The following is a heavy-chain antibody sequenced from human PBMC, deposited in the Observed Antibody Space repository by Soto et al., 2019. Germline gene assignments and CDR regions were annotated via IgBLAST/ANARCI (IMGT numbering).Heavy chain of an antibody. CDR1: GYTFTSYG. CDR2: ISAYNGNT. D-gene: IGHD3-3*01. CDR3: ARGLPGDDFWSGYYGEVYYYYYMDV. V-gene: IGHV1-18*01. Sequence: ASVKVSCKASGYTFTSYGISWVRQAPGQGLEWMGWISAYNGNTNYAQKLQGRVTMTTDTSTSTAYMELRSLRSDDTAVYYCARGLPGDDFWSGYYGEVYYYYYMDVWGKGTTVTVSS. J-gene: IGHJ6*03.